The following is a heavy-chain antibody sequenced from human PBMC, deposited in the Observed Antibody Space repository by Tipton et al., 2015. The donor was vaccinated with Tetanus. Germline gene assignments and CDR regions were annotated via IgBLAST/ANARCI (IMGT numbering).Heavy chain of an antibody. CDR1: GASIRGSSDY. V-gene: IGHV4-39*01. J-gene: IGHJ4*02. CDR3: ARPHSSGCGIFDF. Sequence: PGLVKPSETLSLTCTVSGASIRGSSDYWGWIRQPPGRGLEWIGSIFYSGNTYSNPSLKSRVTIAVDLSKNQFSLKLSSETAADTAAYYCARPHSSGCGIFDFWGQGILVTVSS. D-gene: IGHD6-19*01. CDR2: IFYSGNT.